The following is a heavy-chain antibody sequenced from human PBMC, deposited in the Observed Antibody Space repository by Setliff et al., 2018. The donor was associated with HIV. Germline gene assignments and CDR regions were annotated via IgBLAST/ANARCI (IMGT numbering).Heavy chain of an antibody. CDR3: AREGTYSGTYWVRRVASFDI. CDR2: MYYRGTT. J-gene: IGHJ3*02. CDR1: GGSFSDYY. Sequence: SETLSLTCAVYGGSFSDYYWGWIRQPPGKGLEWIGTMYYRGTTYNNPSLKSRVTFSADTSKNQFSLKLSSVTAADTAVYYCAREGTYSGTYWVRRVASFDIWGQGTMVTV. V-gene: IGHV4-34*01. D-gene: IGHD1-26*01.